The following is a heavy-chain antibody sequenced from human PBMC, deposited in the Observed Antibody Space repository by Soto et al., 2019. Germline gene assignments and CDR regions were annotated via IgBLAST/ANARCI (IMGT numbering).Heavy chain of an antibody. CDR1: GGSISSYY. CDR3: ARVEARLLWFGELLSPNYYYGMDV. CDR2: IYYSGST. V-gene: IGHV4-59*01. J-gene: IGHJ6*02. Sequence: SETLSLTCTVSGGSISSYYWSWIRQPPGKGLEWIGYIYYSGSTNYNPSLKSRVTIPVDTPKNQFSLKLSSVTAADTAVYYCARVEARLLWFGELLSPNYYYGMDVWGQGITVTVSS. D-gene: IGHD3-10*01.